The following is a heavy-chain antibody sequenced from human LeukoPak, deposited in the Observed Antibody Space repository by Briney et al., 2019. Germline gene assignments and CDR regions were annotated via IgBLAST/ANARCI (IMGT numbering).Heavy chain of an antibody. CDR1: GFTFGSYE. J-gene: IGHJ4*02. CDR3: AREPRGYFDY. V-gene: IGHV3-48*03. CDR2: ISTSGSII. Sequence: GGSLRLSCEASGFTFGSYEMTWVRQAPGKGLEWLSYISTSGSIIVYADSVRGRFTVSRDNSKNTLYLQMNSLRAEDTAVYYCAREPRGYFDYWGQGTLVTVSS.